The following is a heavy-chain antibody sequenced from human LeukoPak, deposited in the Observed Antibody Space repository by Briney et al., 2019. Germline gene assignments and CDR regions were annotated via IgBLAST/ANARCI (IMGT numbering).Heavy chain of an antibody. CDR2: ISGSGGST. CDR3: ARDGVPAAAGGFDY. CDR1: GFTFSSYA. V-gene: IGHV3-23*01. J-gene: IGHJ4*02. Sequence: PGGSLRLSCAASGFTFSSYALSWVRQAPGKGLEWVSAISGSGGSTYYADSVKGRFTISRDNAKNSLYLQMNSLRAEDTAVYYCARDGVPAAAGGFDYWGQGTLVTVSS. D-gene: IGHD2-2*01.